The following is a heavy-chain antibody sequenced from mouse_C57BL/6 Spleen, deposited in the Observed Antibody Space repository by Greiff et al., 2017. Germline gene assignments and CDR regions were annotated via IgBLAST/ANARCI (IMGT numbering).Heavy chain of an antibody. CDR3: ARGARYFEV. CDR1: GFNINDYY. Sequence: EVQLQQPGAELVKPGASVKLSCTASGFNINDYYMHWVKQRTEQGLEWIGRIDPEDGATNYAPKFQGKATITADTSSNTAYLQLSSLTSEDTAVCYCARGARYFEVWGTGTTVTVSS. D-gene: IGHD1-1*01. V-gene: IGHV14-2*01. CDR2: IDPEDGAT. J-gene: IGHJ1*03.